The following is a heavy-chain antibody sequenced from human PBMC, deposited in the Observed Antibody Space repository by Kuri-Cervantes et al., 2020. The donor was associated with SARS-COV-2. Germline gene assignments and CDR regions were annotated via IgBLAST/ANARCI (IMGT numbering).Heavy chain of an antibody. V-gene: IGHV3-48*02. J-gene: IGHJ4*02. CDR2: ISSSSSTI. CDR3: ARDPDGVSEVAAPPDYYFDY. CDR1: GFTFSSYS. D-gene: IGHD6-6*01. Sequence: GESLKISCAASGFTFSSYSMNWVRQAPGKGLEWVSYISSSSSTIYYADSVKGRFTISRDNAKNSLYLQMNSLRDEDTAVYYCARDPDGVSEVAAPPDYYFDYWGQGTLVTVSS.